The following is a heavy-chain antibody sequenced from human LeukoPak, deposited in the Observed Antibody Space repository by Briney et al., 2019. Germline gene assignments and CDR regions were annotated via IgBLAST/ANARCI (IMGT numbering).Heavy chain of an antibody. CDR1: GGSISSYY. D-gene: IGHD6-19*01. CDR2: IYYSGST. J-gene: IGHJ6*03. V-gene: IGHV4-59*01. CDR3: ARGDSSGHYYYYMDV. Sequence: SETLSLTCTVSGGSISSYYWSWIRQPPGKGLEWSGYIYYSGSTNYNPSLKSRVTISVDTSKNQFSLKLSSVTAADTAVYYCARGDSSGHYYYYMDVWGKGTTVTVSS.